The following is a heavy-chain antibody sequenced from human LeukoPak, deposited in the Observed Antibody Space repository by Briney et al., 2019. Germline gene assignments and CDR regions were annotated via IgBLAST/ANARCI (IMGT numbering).Heavy chain of an antibody. J-gene: IGHJ4*02. CDR1: GYSISSGYY. V-gene: IGHV4-38-2*02. Sequence: PSETLSLTCTVSGYSISSGYYWAWIRQPPGKGLEWIGSIFHTGSTYHNPSLKSRVTISVDTSKNQFSLKLNSVTAADTAVYYCARDHSSSAEDYWGQGTLVTVSS. D-gene: IGHD6-13*01. CDR2: IFHTGST. CDR3: ARDHSSSAEDY.